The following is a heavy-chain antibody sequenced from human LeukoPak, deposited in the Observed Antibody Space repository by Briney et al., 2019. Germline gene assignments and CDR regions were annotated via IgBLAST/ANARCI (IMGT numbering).Heavy chain of an antibody. CDR2: ISISGSKT. Sequence: GGSLRLSCAVSGFTFSSHAMTWVRQAPGKGLEWVSAISISGSKTYYADSVKGRFTISRDNSKNTLYLQMNSLRAEDTAVYYCANEIRPNDYWGQGTQVTVSS. J-gene: IGHJ4*02. V-gene: IGHV3-23*01. CDR1: GFTFSSHA. CDR3: ANEIRPNDY. D-gene: IGHD4-17*01.